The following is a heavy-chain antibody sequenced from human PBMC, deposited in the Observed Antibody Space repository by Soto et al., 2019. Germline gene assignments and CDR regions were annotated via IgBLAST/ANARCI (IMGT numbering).Heavy chain of an antibody. Sequence: SETLSLTCTVSGGSISSYYWSWIRQPPGKGLEWIGYIYYSGSTNYNPSLKSRVTISVDTSKNQFSLKLSSVTAADTAVYYCARGERSTPPVIFGVAYDYWGQGTLVTVSS. D-gene: IGHD3-3*01. V-gene: IGHV4-59*01. CDR3: ARGERSTPPVIFGVAYDY. CDR1: GGSISSYY. J-gene: IGHJ4*02. CDR2: IYYSGST.